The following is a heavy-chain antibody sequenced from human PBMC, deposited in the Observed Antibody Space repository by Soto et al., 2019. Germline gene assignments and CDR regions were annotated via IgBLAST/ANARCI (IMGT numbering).Heavy chain of an antibody. D-gene: IGHD4-17*01. CDR1: GGSFSSYY. CDR3: ARAYYGDYPYFDY. Sequence: QVQLQESGPGLVKPSETLSHTCAVSGGSFSSYYWSWIRQPPGEGLEWIGSIYYSGSTNYNPSLKSRVTISIDTSKSLFSLKLSSLTSADTAVYFCARAYYGDYPYFDYWGQGALVTVSS. CDR2: IYYSGST. V-gene: IGHV4-59*01. J-gene: IGHJ4*02.